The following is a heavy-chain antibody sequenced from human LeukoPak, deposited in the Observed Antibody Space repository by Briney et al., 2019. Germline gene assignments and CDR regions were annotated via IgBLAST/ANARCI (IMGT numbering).Heavy chain of an antibody. CDR3: ARGNRYYTSSWYAPFDP. CDR1: GFTFSDYS. V-gene: IGHV3-21*06. Sequence: GGSLRLSCAASGFTFSDYSMNWVRQAPGKGLEWVSFISRSSSYIHYADSVKGRFTISRDNAKNSLYLQMNSLRAEDTAVYYCARGNRYYTSSWYAPFDPWGQGTLVTVSS. J-gene: IGHJ5*02. D-gene: IGHD6-13*01. CDR2: ISRSSSYI.